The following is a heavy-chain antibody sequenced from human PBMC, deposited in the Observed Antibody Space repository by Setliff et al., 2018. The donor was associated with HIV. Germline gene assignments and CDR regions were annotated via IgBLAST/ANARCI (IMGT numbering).Heavy chain of an antibody. CDR1: GYTFTAYY. Sequence: ASVKVSCKTSGYTFTAYYIHWVRQAPGQGLEWMGWINSNNGGTKYAQNFQGRVTMTRDTSTNTVYMDLSGLRSDDTAVYYCARGRTAGYTYNYGYWGQGTLVTVSS. V-gene: IGHV1-2*02. J-gene: IGHJ4*02. CDR2: INSNNGGT. CDR3: ARGRTAGYTYNYGY. D-gene: IGHD3-16*01.